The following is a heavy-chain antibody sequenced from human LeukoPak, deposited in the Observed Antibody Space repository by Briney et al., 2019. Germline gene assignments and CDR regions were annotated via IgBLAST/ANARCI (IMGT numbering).Heavy chain of an antibody. J-gene: IGHJ4*02. CDR3: ARATPYYDSSQTFDY. V-gene: IGHV4-39*07. CDR2: IYSSGST. Sequence: SETLSLTCTVSGGSISSSSYYWGWIRQPPGKGLEWIGSIYSSGSTYYNPSLKSRITISVKTSKNQFSLKLSSVTAADTAVYYCARATPYYDSSQTFDYWGQGTLVTVSS. D-gene: IGHD3-22*01. CDR1: GGSISSSSYY.